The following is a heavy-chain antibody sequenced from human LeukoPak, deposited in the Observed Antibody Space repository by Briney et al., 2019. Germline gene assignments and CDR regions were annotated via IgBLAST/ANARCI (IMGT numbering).Heavy chain of an antibody. CDR1: GYTFTSYG. CDR3: AREDNWNYDDWFDP. Sequence: ASVKVSCKASGYTFTSYGISWVRQAPGQGLEWMGWISAYNGNTNYAQKLQGRVTMTTDTSTSTAYMELRSLRSDDTAVYYCAREDNWNYDDWFDPWGQGTLVTVSS. J-gene: IGHJ5*02. D-gene: IGHD1-7*01. V-gene: IGHV1-18*01. CDR2: ISAYNGNT.